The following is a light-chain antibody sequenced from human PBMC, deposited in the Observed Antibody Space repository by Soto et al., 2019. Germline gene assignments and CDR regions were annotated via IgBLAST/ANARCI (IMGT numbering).Light chain of an antibody. CDR1: QSVSSY. J-gene: IGKJ4*01. V-gene: IGKV3-11*01. Sequence: EIVLTQSPATLSLSPGERATLSCRASQSVSSYLAWYQQKPGQAPRPLIYDASNRATGIPARFSGSGSGTDFTLTISSLEPEDFAVYYCQQRSDWPLTFGGGTKLEIK. CDR2: DAS. CDR3: QQRSDWPLT.